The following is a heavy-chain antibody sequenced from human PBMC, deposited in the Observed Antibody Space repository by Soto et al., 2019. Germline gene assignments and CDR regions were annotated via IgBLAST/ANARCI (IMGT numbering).Heavy chain of an antibody. D-gene: IGHD6-6*01. CDR2: IYPGDSDT. CDR3: ARSGIAARPKPYYYYGMDV. J-gene: IGHJ6*02. V-gene: IGHV5-51*01. Sequence: GESLKISCKGSGYSFTSYWIGWVRQMPGEGLEWMGIIYPGDSDTRYSPSFQGQVTISADKSISTAYLQWSSLKASDTAMYYCARSGIAARPKPYYYYGMDVWGQGTTVTVSS. CDR1: GYSFTSYW.